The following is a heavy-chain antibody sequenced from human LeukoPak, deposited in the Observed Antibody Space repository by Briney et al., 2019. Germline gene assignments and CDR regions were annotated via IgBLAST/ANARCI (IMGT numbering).Heavy chain of an antibody. CDR2: ISSDGSSK. CDR1: RFTFGNNA. CDR3: ARGTAGYHSSYFDY. Sequence: PGGSLRLSCAASRFTFGNNAMHWVRQTPGKGLEWVSVISSDGSSKFYADSVKGRFTISRDNSKNTLYLQMNSLRTEDTAVYYCARGTAGYHSSYFDYWGQGTLVTVSS. D-gene: IGHD3-16*02. V-gene: IGHV3-30-3*01. J-gene: IGHJ4*02.